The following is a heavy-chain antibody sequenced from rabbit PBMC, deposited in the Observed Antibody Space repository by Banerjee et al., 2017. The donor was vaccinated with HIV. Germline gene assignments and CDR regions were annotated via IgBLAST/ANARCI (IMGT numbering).Heavy chain of an antibody. CDR1: GFSFSSSYY. D-gene: IGHD8-1*01. Sequence: QSLEESGGGLVQPEGSLTLTCKASGFSFSSSYYMCWVRQAPGKGLEWIACIYAGSSGSTSYASWASGRFTISKTPSPTVTLQMTSLTAADPATYFCARDSYYTGGGRFNLWGPGTLVTVS. V-gene: IGHV1S40*01. CDR2: IYAGSSGST. J-gene: IGHJ4*01. CDR3: ARDSYYTGGGRFNL.